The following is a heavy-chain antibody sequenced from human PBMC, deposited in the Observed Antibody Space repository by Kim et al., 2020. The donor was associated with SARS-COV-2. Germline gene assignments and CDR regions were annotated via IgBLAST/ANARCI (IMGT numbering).Heavy chain of an antibody. CDR3: AREGDSSGYYYGSEYFQH. J-gene: IGHJ1*01. D-gene: IGHD3-22*01. CDR1: GFTFSSYS. V-gene: IGHV3-21*01. Sequence: GGSLRLSCAASGFTFSSYSMNWVRQDPGKGLEWVSSISSTSSYIYYADSVKGRFTISRDNAKNSLYLQMNSLRAEDTAVYYCAREGDSSGYYYGSEYFQHCGQGTLVTVSS. CDR2: ISSTSSYI.